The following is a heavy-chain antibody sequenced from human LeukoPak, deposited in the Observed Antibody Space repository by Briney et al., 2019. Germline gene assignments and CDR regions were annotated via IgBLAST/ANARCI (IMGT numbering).Heavy chain of an antibody. CDR2: IYYSGSA. D-gene: IGHD5-24*01. CDR3: ARLKITLGFDP. Sequence: SETLSLTCTVSGGSISSSSYYWGWIRQPPGKGLEWIGYIYYSGSAYYNPSLKSRVTISVDTSKNQFSLRLSSVTAADTAVYYCARLKITLGFDPWGQGTLVTVSS. J-gene: IGHJ5*02. CDR1: GGSISSSSYY. V-gene: IGHV4-39*07.